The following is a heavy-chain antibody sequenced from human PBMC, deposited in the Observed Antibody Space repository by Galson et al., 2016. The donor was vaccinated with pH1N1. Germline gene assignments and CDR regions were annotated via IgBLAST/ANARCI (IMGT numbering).Heavy chain of an antibody. Sequence: QSGAEVKKPRESLRISCKGFGYSFSNYWIAWVRQMPGKGLECMGVIYPGDSDTKYNTSFEGQVVISADKSVSSVFLQWNSLEASDTAMYYCARSTKGVSTGHFDSWGQGTLVTVSS. CDR1: GYSFSNYW. J-gene: IGHJ4*02. D-gene: IGHD1-1*01. CDR2: IYPGDSDT. V-gene: IGHV5-51*03. CDR3: ARSTKGVSTGHFDS.